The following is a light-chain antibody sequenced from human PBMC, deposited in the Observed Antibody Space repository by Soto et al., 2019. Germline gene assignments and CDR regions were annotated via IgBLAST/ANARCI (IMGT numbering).Light chain of an antibody. Sequence: DIQMTQSPSSLSASVGDRVTITCRASQSISSYLNWYQQKPGKAPKLLIYASTSLQSGVPSRFSGSGSGTDFTLTISSLQPEDFATYYCQQNNNTPPAFGGGTKVEIK. CDR3: QQNNNTPPA. CDR1: QSISSY. CDR2: AST. J-gene: IGKJ4*01. V-gene: IGKV1-39*01.